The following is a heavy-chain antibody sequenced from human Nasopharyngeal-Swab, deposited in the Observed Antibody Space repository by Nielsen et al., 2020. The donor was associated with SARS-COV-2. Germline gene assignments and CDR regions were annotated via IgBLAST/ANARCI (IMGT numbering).Heavy chain of an antibody. J-gene: IGHJ2*01. V-gene: IGHV4-30-4*01. CDR3: AGVGAYYYDSSGQKHWYFDL. Sequence: WIRQPPGKGLEWIGYIYYSGSTYYNPSLKSRVTISVDTSKNQFSLKLSSVTAADTAVYYCAGVGAYYYDSSGQKHWYFDLWGRGTLVTVSS. D-gene: IGHD3-22*01. CDR2: IYYSGST.